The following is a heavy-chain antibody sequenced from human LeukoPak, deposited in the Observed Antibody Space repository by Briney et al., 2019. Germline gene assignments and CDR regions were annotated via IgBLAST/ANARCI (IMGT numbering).Heavy chain of an antibody. CDR2: INDSGHA. Sequence: SETLSLSCAVYGASFRAYYWSWIRQAPGKGLEWIGEINDSGHARYNASLKSRVTMSVDTSKNQFSLKLKSVTAADTAVYYCVSSRDLYHDAFTSYCYFDVWGRGSLVTVSS. CDR3: VSSRDLYHDAFTSYCYFDV. J-gene: IGHJ2*01. V-gene: IGHV4-34*01. D-gene: IGHD3-3*01. CDR1: GASFRAYY.